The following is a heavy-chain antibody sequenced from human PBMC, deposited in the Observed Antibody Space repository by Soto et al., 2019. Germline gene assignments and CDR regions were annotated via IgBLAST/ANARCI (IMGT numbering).Heavy chain of an antibody. CDR1: GFSLSHARMG. D-gene: IGHD6-19*01. CDR2: IFSNDEK. V-gene: IGHV2-26*01. Sequence: QVTLKESGPVLVKPTETLTLTCTVSGFSLSHARMGVSWIRQPPGKALKWLAHIFSNDEKSYSTSLKNRLTVSKDTSKSQVVLTMTNVDPVDTATCYCARPIAVAGIYYFVYWGQGTLVTVSS. CDR3: ARPIAVAGIYYFVY. J-gene: IGHJ4*02.